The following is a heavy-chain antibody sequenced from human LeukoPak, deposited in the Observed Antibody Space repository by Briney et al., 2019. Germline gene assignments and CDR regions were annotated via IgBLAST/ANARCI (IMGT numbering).Heavy chain of an antibody. CDR2: IYYSGST. Sequence: SETLSLTCAVSGGSISSYYWSWIRQPPGKGLEWIGYIYYSGSTNYNPSLKSRVTISVDTSKNQFSLKLSSVTAADTAVYYCARASPPRDGSGSSGFDPWGQGTLVTVSS. D-gene: IGHD3-10*01. CDR1: GGSISSYY. CDR3: ARASPPRDGSGSSGFDP. J-gene: IGHJ5*02. V-gene: IGHV4-59*01.